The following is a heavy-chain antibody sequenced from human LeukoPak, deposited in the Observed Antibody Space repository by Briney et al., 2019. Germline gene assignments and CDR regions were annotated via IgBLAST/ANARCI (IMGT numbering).Heavy chain of an antibody. Sequence: SETLSLTCTVSGGSISSYYWSWIRQPAGKGLEWIVRIYTSGSTNYNPSLKSRVTMSVDTSKNQFSLKLSSVTAADTAVYYCARARYCSSTSCYVTDAFDIWGQGTMVTVSP. CDR3: ARARYCSSTSCYVTDAFDI. D-gene: IGHD2-2*01. CDR1: GGSISSYY. V-gene: IGHV4-4*07. CDR2: IYTSGST. J-gene: IGHJ3*02.